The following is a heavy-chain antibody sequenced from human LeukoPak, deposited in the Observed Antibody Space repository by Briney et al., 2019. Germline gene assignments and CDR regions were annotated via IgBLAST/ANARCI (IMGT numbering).Heavy chain of an antibody. D-gene: IGHD3-22*01. V-gene: IGHV3-30*02. J-gene: IGHJ4*02. CDR1: GFTFSSYG. Sequence: GGSLRLSCAASGFTFSSYGMHWVRQAPGKGLEWVAFIRYDGSNKYYADSVKGRFTISRDNSKNTLYLQMNSLRAEDTAVYYCAKGPSITMIVVVFDYWGQGTLVTVSS. CDR2: IRYDGSNK. CDR3: AKGPSITMIVVVFDY.